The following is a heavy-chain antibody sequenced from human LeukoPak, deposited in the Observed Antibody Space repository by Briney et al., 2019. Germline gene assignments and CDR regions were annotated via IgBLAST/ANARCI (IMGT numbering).Heavy chain of an antibody. CDR2: INHSGST. CDR1: GGSFSGYY. J-gene: IGHJ4*02. V-gene: IGHV4-34*01. Sequence: PSETLSLTCAVYGGSFSGYYWSWIRQPPGKGLEWIGEINHSGSTNYNPSLKSRVTISVDTSKNQFSLKLSSVTAADTAVYYCARAPTVDCSGGSCYGYYFDYWGQGTLVTVSS. D-gene: IGHD2-15*01. CDR3: ARAPTVDCSGGSCYGYYFDY.